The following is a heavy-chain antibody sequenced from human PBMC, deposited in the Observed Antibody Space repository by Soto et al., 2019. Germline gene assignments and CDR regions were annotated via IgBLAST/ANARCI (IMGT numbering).Heavy chain of an antibody. J-gene: IGHJ3*02. CDR2: IYYSGST. V-gene: IGHV4-59*01. CDR3: ARAGAVAGYDAFDI. CDR1: GGSISYYY. D-gene: IGHD6-19*01. Sequence: PSETLSLTCSVSGGSISYYYWTWIRQPPGRGLEWIGYIYYSGSTDYSPSLKSRVTISVDTSKNQFSLKLSSVTAADTAVYYCARAGAVAGYDAFDIWGQGTMVTVSS.